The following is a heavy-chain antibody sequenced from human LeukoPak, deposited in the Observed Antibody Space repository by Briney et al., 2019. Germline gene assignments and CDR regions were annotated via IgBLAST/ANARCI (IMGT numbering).Heavy chain of an antibody. J-gene: IGHJ4*02. D-gene: IGHD3-10*01. CDR1: GGSINSSSYY. V-gene: IGHV4-39*01. CDR3: ARHRSRGHFDY. CDR2: IYYSGTT. Sequence: KPSETLSLTCTVSGGSINSSSYYWGWIRQPPGKGLEWIATIYYSGTTYYNPSLKSRVTISVDTSKNQFSLKLSSVTAADTAVYYCARHRSRGHFDYWGQGTLVTVSS.